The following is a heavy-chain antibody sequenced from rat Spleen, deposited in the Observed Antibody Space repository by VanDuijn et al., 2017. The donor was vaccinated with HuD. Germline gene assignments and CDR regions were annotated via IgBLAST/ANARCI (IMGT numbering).Heavy chain of an antibody. J-gene: IGHJ4*01. CDR1: GFTFSNFD. Sequence: EVQLVESGGGLVQPGRSLKLSCAASGFTFSNFDMAWVRQAPTMGLEWVTSISPSGGATYYPDNVKGRFTISRDNAKNALYLQMNNLRSEDTAIYYCTRYYEGYVMDVWGQGASVTVSS. V-gene: IGHV5S13*01. CDR2: ISPSGGAT. D-gene: IGHD1-12*01. CDR3: TRYYEGYVMDV.